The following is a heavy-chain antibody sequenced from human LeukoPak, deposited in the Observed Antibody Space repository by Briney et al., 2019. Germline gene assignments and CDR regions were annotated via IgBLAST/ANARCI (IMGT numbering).Heavy chain of an antibody. D-gene: IGHD3-22*01. Sequence: ASVKVSCKASGYTFTSYYMHWVRQAPGQGLEWMGIINPSGGSTSYAQKFQGRVTMTRDTSTDTAYMELSSLRSEDTAVYYCATWYYYDSSDYYLADYWGQGTLVTVSS. CDR2: INPSGGST. V-gene: IGHV1-46*01. CDR3: ATWYYYDSSDYYLADY. CDR1: GYTFTSYY. J-gene: IGHJ4*02.